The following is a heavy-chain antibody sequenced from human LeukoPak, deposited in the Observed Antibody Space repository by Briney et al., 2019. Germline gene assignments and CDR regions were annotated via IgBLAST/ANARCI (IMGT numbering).Heavy chain of an antibody. J-gene: IGHJ3*02. CDR3: TTYNSRDAFDI. V-gene: IGHV3-15*01. Sequence: GGSLRLSCAASGLTVSYTWMSWVRQGPGKGLEWVGRIKSKGDGGTTDHAAPVKGRFTISRDDSKNRLNLQMNGLKPEDTAVYYCTTYNSRDAFDIWGQGTMVTVSS. CDR2: IKSKGDGGTT. D-gene: IGHD2/OR15-2a*01. CDR1: GLTVSYTW.